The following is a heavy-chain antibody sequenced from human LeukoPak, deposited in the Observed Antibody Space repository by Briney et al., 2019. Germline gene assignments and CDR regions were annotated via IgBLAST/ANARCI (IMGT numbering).Heavy chain of an antibody. Sequence: SETLSLTCAVSGGSISGSNWWSWVRQPPGKGLEWIGEIYYSGSTNYNPSLKGRVTILVDKSKNQFSLKLSSVTAADTAVYYCARIDGYNTLDYWRQGTLVTVSS. CDR2: IYYSGST. D-gene: IGHD5-24*01. CDR3: ARIDGYNTLDY. CDR1: GGSISGSNW. V-gene: IGHV4-4*02. J-gene: IGHJ4*02.